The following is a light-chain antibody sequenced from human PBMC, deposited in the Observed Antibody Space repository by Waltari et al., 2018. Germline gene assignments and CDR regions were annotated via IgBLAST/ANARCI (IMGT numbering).Light chain of an antibody. CDR2: GAF. CDR1: QGIDNF. V-gene: IGKV1-27*01. Sequence: QMTQSPSSLSASVGDRVTITCRASQGIDNFLAWYQQKPGKVPRLLIYGAFTLQSGAPSRVSGSMSGTDFTLTITSLQPDDVATYYCQRYDSVPRTFGQGTKVEI. J-gene: IGKJ1*01. CDR3: QRYDSVPRT.